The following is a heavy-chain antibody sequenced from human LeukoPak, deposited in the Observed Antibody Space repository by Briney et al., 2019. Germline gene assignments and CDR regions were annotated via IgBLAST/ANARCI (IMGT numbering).Heavy chain of an antibody. J-gene: IGHJ4*02. D-gene: IGHD3-22*01. Sequence: GRSLRLSCAASGFTLSSYGMHWVRQAPGKGLEWVAIISYDGSDKDYADSVKGRFTISRDNSKNTLYLQMNSLRVEDTAVYYCAKKGKKYYHDSSGYLDYWGQGTLVTVSS. CDR2: ISYDGSDK. CDR1: GFTLSSYG. CDR3: AKKGKKYYHDSSGYLDY. V-gene: IGHV3-30*18.